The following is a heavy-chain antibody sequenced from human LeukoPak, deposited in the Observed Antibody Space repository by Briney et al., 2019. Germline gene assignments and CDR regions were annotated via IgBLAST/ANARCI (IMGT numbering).Heavy chain of an antibody. J-gene: IGHJ4*02. D-gene: IGHD2-2*02. CDR2: VKHKADGETT. V-gene: IGHV3-15*01. Sequence: GGSLRLSWAASGFPFSNAWLSWVRQAPGKGLEWVGRVKHKADGETTDYIAPVKGRFTISRDDSKNTLSLQMNSLRAEDPAVYYCARLFVPAAIRRAYFDSWGQGTLVTVSS. CDR3: ARLFVPAAIRRAYFDS. CDR1: GFPFSNAW.